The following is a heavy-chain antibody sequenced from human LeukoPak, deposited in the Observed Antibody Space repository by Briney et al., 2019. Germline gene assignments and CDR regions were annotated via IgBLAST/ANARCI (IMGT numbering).Heavy chain of an antibody. CDR2: IYYSGST. J-gene: IGHJ3*02. D-gene: IGHD6-6*01. CDR1: GGSISSYY. Sequence: SETLSLTCTVSGGSISSYYWSWIRQPPGKGLEWLGYIYYSGSTNYNPSLKSRVTISVDTSKNQFSLKLSSVTAADTAVYYCARVDSSSSDAFDIWGQGTMVTVSS. V-gene: IGHV4-59*01. CDR3: ARVDSSSSDAFDI.